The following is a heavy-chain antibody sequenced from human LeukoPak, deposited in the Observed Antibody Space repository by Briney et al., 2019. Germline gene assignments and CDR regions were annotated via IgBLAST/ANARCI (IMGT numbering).Heavy chain of an antibody. CDR1: GGSLSNYV. CDR2: IKQDGSEK. Sequence: ETLSLTCAVNGGSLSNYVWTWVRQAPGKGPQWVANIKQDGSEKDYVDSVKGRFTISRDNAETSLYLQMNSLRAEDTAVYYCTRGGQSSKYYPFDYWGQGTLVTVSS. V-gene: IGHV3-7*01. J-gene: IGHJ4*02. CDR3: TRGGQSSKYYPFDY. D-gene: IGHD2/OR15-2a*01.